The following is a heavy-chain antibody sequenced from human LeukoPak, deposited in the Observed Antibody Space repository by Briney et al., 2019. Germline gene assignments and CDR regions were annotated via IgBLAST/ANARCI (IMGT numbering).Heavy chain of an antibody. J-gene: IGHJ4*02. CDR2: IYYSGST. V-gene: IGHV4-59*06. CDR3: ARHYGP. Sequence: GSLRLSCAASGFTVSSNYMSWVRQAPGKGLEWIGYIYYSGSTYYNPSLKSRVTISVDTSKNQFSLKLSSVTAADTAVYYCARHYGPWGQGTLVTVSS. CDR1: GFTVSSNY. D-gene: IGHD3-16*01.